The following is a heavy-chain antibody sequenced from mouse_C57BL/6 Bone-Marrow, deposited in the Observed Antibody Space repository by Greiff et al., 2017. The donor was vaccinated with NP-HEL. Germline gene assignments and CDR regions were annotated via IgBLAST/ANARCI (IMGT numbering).Heavy chain of an antibody. CDR1: GYTFTTYP. Sequence: QVQLQQSGAELVKPGASVKMSCKASGYTFTTYPIEWMKQNHGKSLEWIGNFHPYNDDTKYNEKFKGKATLTVEKSSSTVYLELSRLTSDDAAVYYCARGIYYDSLYAMDYWGQGTSVTVSS. V-gene: IGHV1-47*01. CDR2: FHPYNDDT. CDR3: ARGIYYDSLYAMDY. J-gene: IGHJ4*01. D-gene: IGHD2-4*01.